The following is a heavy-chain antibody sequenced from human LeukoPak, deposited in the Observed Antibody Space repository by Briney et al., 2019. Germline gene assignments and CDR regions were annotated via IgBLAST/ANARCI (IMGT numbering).Heavy chain of an antibody. CDR1: GGTFSSYA. J-gene: IGHJ3*02. CDR2: ITPIFGTA. V-gene: IGHV1-69*13. CDR3: ASPKTYLYDYVLGELPLFDI. D-gene: IGHD3-16*01. Sequence: ASVKVSCKASGGTFSSYAISWVRQAPGQGLEWMGGITPIFGTANYAQKFQGRVTITADESTSTAYMELSSLRSEDTAVYYCASPKTYLYDYVLGELPLFDIWGQGTMVTVSS.